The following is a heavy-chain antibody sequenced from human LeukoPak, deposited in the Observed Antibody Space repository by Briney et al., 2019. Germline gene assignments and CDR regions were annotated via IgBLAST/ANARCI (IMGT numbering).Heavy chain of an antibody. J-gene: IGHJ2*01. CDR3: ARGSKGSSPYWYFDL. V-gene: IGHV4-59*12. Sequence: SEILSLTCSVFGGSISSYHWNWIRQPPGKGLEWIGFIFYSGTSSASTNYNPSLKSRVTISVDTSKNQFSLQLRSVTPEDTAVYYCARGSKGSSPYWYFDLWGRGTLVTVSS. D-gene: IGHD6-13*01. CDR2: IFYSGTSSAST. CDR1: GGSISSYH.